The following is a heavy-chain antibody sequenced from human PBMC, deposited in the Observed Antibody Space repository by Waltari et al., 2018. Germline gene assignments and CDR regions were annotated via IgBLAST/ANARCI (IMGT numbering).Heavy chain of an antibody. D-gene: IGHD3-16*01. J-gene: IGHJ4*02. CDR2: VYSSGTT. V-gene: IGHV4-61*02. CDR3: ARVSYANYFDY. CDR1: RGSITRGSYH. Sequence: QLHLQESGPGLVKPSQTLSLICTVSRGSITRGSYHWSWIRQPAGKGLEWIGRVYSSGTTAYNPSLASRVTMSIDTSNNQFSLKLSSVTAADTAMYYCARVSYANYFDYWGQGALVTVSS.